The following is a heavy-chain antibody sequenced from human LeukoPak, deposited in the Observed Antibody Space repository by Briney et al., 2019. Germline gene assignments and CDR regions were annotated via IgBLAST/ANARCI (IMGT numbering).Heavy chain of an antibody. CDR3: ARVRHYGSGSYYPFDY. Sequence: GESLKICCKGSGYSFNDYWVGWVRQMPGKGLEWMGIIYPGDSDTRYSPTFQGQVTISADKSISTAYLQWSSLKASDTAMYYCARVRHYGSGSYYPFDYWGQGILVTVSS. J-gene: IGHJ4*02. V-gene: IGHV5-51*01. CDR2: IYPGDSDT. CDR1: GYSFNDYW. D-gene: IGHD3-10*01.